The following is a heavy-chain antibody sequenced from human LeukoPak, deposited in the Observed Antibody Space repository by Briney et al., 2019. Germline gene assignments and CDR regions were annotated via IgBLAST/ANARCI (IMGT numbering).Heavy chain of an antibody. CDR2: IYTSGST. CDR3: ARDHSYSSSWSNWYFDL. D-gene: IGHD6-13*01. CDR1: GGSISSYY. Sequence: PSETLSLTCTVSGGSISSYYWNWIRQPAGRGLEWIGRIYTSGSTNYNPSLKSRVTMSVDTSKHQFSLRLSSMTAADTAVYYCARDHSYSSSWSNWYFDLWGRGTLVTVSS. V-gene: IGHV4-4*07. J-gene: IGHJ2*01.